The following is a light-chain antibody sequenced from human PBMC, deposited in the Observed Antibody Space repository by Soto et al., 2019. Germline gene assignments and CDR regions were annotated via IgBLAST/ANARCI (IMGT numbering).Light chain of an antibody. CDR3: QKLHNFPLP. J-gene: IGKJ5*01. Sequence: IQMTQSTSSLSSSDGDSVTITWLASQGITSYLAWYQQKPGKAPKLLIYAASTLQSGAPSRFSGSGYGTEFTLTISSLQPDDFASYYCQKLHNFPLPFGQVTRLEIK. CDR1: QGITSY. V-gene: IGKV1-9*01. CDR2: AAS.